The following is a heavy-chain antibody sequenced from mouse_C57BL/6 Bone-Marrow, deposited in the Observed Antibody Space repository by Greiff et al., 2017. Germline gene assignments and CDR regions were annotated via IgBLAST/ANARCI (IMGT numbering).Heavy chain of an antibody. CDR1: GYTFTSYW. J-gene: IGHJ4*01. Sequence: EVHLVESGTVLARPGASVKMSCKTSGYTFTSYWMHWVKQRPGQGLEWIGAIYPGNSDTSYNQKFKGKAKLTAVTSASTAYMELSSLTNEDSAVYYCTSMITTDGRGAMDYWGQGTSVTVSS. V-gene: IGHV1-5*01. CDR2: IYPGNSDT. D-gene: IGHD2-4*01. CDR3: TSMITTDGRGAMDY.